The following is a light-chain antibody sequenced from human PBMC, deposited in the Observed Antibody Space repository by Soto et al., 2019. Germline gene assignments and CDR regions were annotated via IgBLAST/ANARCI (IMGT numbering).Light chain of an antibody. CDR3: QQYGSSQT. J-gene: IGKJ1*01. V-gene: IGKV3-20*01. CDR1: QSVSSSY. CDR2: GAS. Sequence: DIVLTQSPGTLSLYPGERATLSCRASQSVSSSYLAWYQQKPGQAPRLLIYGASSRATGIPDRFSGSGSGTDFTLTISRLEPEDFAVYYCQQYGSSQTFGQGTKVDNK.